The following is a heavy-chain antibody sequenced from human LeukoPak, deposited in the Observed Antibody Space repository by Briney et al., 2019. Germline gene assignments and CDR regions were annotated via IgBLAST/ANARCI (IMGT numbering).Heavy chain of an antibody. CDR1: GLTFSSYT. J-gene: IGHJ4*02. Sequence: PGGSLRLSCAASGLTFSSYTMNWVRQAPGKGLEWVSSIDRTSSLIYYADSVKGRFTISRDNAKNSLYLQMNSLRAEGTAVYYCAREGNWDIFDYWVQGTLVTVSS. CDR3: AREGNWDIFDY. CDR2: IDRTSSLI. D-gene: IGHD2-15*01. V-gene: IGHV3-21*01.